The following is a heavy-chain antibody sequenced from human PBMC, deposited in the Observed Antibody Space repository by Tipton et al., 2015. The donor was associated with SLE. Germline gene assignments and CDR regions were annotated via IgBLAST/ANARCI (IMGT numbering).Heavy chain of an antibody. CDR2: IYYTMSA. V-gene: IGHV4-31*03. D-gene: IGHD3-22*01. CDR3: ARVPRTFYYDYSGHFDY. J-gene: IGHJ4*02. CDR1: GGSISSLSYF. Sequence: TLSLTCTVSGGSISSLSYFWGWIRQHPGKGLEWIGYIYYTMSAYYNPSLKSRVIISLDTSKNHFSLKLSSVTAADTAVYYCARVPRTFYYDYSGHFDYWGPGTLVTVSS.